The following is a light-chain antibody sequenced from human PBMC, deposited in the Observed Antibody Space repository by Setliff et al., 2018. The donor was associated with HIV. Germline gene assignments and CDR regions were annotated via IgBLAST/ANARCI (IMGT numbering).Light chain of an antibody. CDR1: SSNIRTNA. V-gene: IGLV1-44*01. CDR3: ASWDDSLNGQV. CDR2: SNN. J-gene: IGLJ1*01. Sequence: QSVLTQPPSTSGTPGQRVTISCSGSSSNIRTNAVNWCQQLSGTAPKLLIYSNNQRPSGVPDRFSGSKSGTPASLAISGLQSEDEADYYCASWDDSLNGQVFGTGTKVTVL.